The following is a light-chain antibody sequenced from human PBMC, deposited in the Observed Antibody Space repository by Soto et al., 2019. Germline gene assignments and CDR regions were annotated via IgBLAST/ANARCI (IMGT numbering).Light chain of an antibody. J-gene: IGLJ2*01. Sequence: QSALTQPPSASGSPGQSVTISCTGVRSDVGGKNYDSWYQQHPGKAPQLMIYEVSKRASGVPDRFSGSKYGNTASLTVSGLQAEDEADYYRSSYLGCLVFGGGTKLTVL. CDR3: SSYLGCLV. CDR1: RSDVGGKNY. CDR2: EVS. V-gene: IGLV2-8*01.